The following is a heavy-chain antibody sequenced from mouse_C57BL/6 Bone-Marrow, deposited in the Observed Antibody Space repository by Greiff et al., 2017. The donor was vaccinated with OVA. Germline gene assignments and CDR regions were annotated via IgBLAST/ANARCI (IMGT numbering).Heavy chain of an antibody. CDR2: IDPENGDT. CDR1: GFNIKDDY. D-gene: IGHD3-1*01. J-gene: IGHJ4*01. CDR3: TTLSRGYAMDY. Sequence: EVQLQESGAELVRPGASVKLSCTASGFNIKDDYMHWVKQRPEQGLEWIGWIDPENGDTEYASKFQGKATITADTSSNTAYLQLSSLTSEDTAVYYCTTLSRGYAMDYWGQGTSVTVSS. V-gene: IGHV14-4*01.